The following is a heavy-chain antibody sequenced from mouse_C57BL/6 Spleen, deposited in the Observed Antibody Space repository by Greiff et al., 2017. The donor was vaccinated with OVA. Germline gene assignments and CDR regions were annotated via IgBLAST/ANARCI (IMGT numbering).Heavy chain of an antibody. CDR1: GYTFTSYW. CDR3: AQEGGNSDY. D-gene: IGHD1-1*02. CDR2: IHPNSGST. Sequence: QVQLQQPGAELVKPGASVKLSCKASGYTFTSYWMHWVKQRPGQGLEWIGMIHPNSGSTNYNEKFTSKATLTVDKSSSTAYMQLSSLTSEDSAVYYCAQEGGNSDYWGQGTTLTVSS. V-gene: IGHV1-64*01. J-gene: IGHJ2*01.